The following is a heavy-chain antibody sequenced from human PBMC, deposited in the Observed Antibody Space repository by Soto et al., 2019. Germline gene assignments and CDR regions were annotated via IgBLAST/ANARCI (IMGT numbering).Heavy chain of an antibody. V-gene: IGHV1-69*13. CDR2: IIPIFGTA. Sequence: GASVKVSCKASVCTFSSYAISWVRQAPGQGLEWMGGIIPIFGTANYAQKFQGRVTITADESTSTAYMELSSLRSEDTAVYYCARGRAYCGGDCYFAPADYWGQGTLVTVSS. CDR3: ARGRAYCGGDCYFAPADY. J-gene: IGHJ4*02. CDR1: VCTFSSYA. D-gene: IGHD2-21*02.